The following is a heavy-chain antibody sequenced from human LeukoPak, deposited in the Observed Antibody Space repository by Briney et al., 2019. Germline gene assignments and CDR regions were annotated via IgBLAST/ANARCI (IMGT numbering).Heavy chain of an antibody. Sequence: SETLSLTCTVSRDSISTYFWTWIRQPAGKGLEWIGRITSTGSTNYNPALKSRLTMSLDTSKNQFSLKLTSVTAADAAVYYCARDPLGLGNYYDYWGQGTLVTVSS. D-gene: IGHD7-27*01. V-gene: IGHV4-4*07. CDR2: ITSTGST. CDR1: RDSISTYF. J-gene: IGHJ4*02. CDR3: ARDPLGLGNYYDY.